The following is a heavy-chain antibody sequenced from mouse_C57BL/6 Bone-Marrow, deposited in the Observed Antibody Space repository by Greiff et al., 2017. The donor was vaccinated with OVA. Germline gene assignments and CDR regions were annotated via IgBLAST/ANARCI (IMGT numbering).Heavy chain of an antibody. Sequence: QVQLQQSGAELVRPGTSVKVSCKASGYAFTNYLIEWVKQRPGQGLEWIGVINPGSGGTNYNEKFKGKATLTADKSSSTAYMQLSSLTSEDSAVYFCARGFITTASRGDYWGKGTSVTVSS. D-gene: IGHD1-2*01. V-gene: IGHV1-54*01. CDR1: GYAFTNYL. J-gene: IGHJ4*01. CDR2: INPGSGGT. CDR3: ARGFITTASRGDY.